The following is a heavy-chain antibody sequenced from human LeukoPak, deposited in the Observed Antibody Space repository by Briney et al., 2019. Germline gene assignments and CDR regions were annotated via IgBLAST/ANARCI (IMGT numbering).Heavy chain of an antibody. CDR2: IYTSGST. CDR1: GGSISSGSHY. J-gene: IGHJ4*02. V-gene: IGHV4-61*02. Sequence: SETLSLTCTVSGGSISSGSHYWSWLRQPAGKGLEWIGRIYTSGSTNYHPSLKSRVTISVDTSKNQFSLKLSSVTAADTAVYYCARSFTPAEFDYWGQGTLVTVSS. CDR3: ARSFTPAEFDY.